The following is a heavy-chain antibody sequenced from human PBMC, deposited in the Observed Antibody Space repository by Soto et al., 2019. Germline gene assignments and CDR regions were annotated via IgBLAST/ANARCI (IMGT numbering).Heavy chain of an antibody. CDR2: INPSGGST. CDR1: GYTFTSYY. V-gene: IGHV1-46*01. Sequence: ASVQVSCKPSGYTFTSYYMHWVRQAPGQGLEWMGIINPSGGSTSYAQKFQGRVTMTRDTSTSTVYMELSSLRSEDTAVYYCASHPLSGWYYFDYWGQGTLVTVS. D-gene: IGHD6-19*01. CDR3: ASHPLSGWYYFDY. J-gene: IGHJ4*02.